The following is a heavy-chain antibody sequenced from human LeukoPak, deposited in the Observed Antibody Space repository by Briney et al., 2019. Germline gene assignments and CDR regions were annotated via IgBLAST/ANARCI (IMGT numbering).Heavy chain of an antibody. J-gene: IGHJ4*02. CDR2: ISYDGSNK. Sequence: GRSLRLSCAASGFTFSSYAMRWVRPAPGKGLEWVSVISYDGSNKYYADSVKGRFTISRYNSKNTLYLQMNSLRAEDTAVYYCAKSGRRGYSYGYRFKYYYDYWGQGTLVTVSS. V-gene: IGHV3-30*04. CDR1: GFTFSSYA. CDR3: AKSGRRGYSYGYRFKYYYDY. D-gene: IGHD5-18*01.